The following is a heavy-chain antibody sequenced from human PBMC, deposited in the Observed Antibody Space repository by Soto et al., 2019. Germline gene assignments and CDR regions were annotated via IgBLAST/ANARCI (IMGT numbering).Heavy chain of an antibody. CDR1: GFTFGDYA. CDR2: IRSKAYGGTT. Sequence: GGSLRLSCTASGFTFGDYAMSWFRQAPGKGLEWVGFIRSKAYGGTTEYAASVKGRFTISRDDSKSIAYLQMNSLKTEDTAVYYCTREGQLIQLWPYFDYWGQGTLVTVSS. J-gene: IGHJ4*02. D-gene: IGHD5-18*01. CDR3: TREGQLIQLWPYFDY. V-gene: IGHV3-49*03.